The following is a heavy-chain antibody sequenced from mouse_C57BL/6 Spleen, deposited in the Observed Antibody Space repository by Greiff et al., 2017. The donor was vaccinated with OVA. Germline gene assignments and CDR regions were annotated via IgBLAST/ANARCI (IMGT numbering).Heavy chain of an antibody. J-gene: IGHJ2*01. CDR2: ISSGGSYT. D-gene: IGHD3-2*02. CDR1: GFTFSSYG. V-gene: IGHV5-6*02. Sequence: DVMLVESGGDLVKPGGSLKLSCAASGFTFSSYGMSWVRQTPDKRLEWVATISSGGSYTYYPDSVKGRFTISRDNAKNTLYLQMSSLKSEDTAMYYCARHEGQLRSFDYWGQGTTLTVSS. CDR3: ARHEGQLRSFDY.